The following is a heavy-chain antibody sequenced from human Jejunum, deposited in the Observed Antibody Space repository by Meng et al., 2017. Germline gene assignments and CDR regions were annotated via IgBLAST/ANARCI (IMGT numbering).Heavy chain of an antibody. CDR3: ARERKVIRPNNGDDREVYFHH. CDR1: GGSFSYYY. Sequence: QVPLGEGGPVLLKLSESLSPTCHFYGGSFSYYYWTWIRQSTEKGLELIGEINHSGGTNYNLSLKSRVSISIDTSKNQFSLKLTSVTAADTAVYFCARERKVIRPNNGDDREVYFHHWGQGTLVTVSS. J-gene: IGHJ1*01. V-gene: IGHV4-34*01. CDR2: INHSGGT. D-gene: IGHD3-22*01.